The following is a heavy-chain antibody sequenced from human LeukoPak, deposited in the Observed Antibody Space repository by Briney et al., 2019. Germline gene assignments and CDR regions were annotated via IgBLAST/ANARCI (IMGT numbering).Heavy chain of an antibody. CDR1: GFTFSSYT. CDR2: IGTSSTTI. CDR3: AKDRAPIAARRGGFDY. J-gene: IGHJ4*02. V-gene: IGHV3-48*01. Sequence: PGGSLRLSCAASGFTFSSYTMNWVRQPPGKGLEWVSNIGTSSTTIYYADSVKGRFTISRDNSKNTLYLQMNSLRAEDTAVYYCAKDRAPIAARRGGFDYWGQGTLVTVSS. D-gene: IGHD6-6*01.